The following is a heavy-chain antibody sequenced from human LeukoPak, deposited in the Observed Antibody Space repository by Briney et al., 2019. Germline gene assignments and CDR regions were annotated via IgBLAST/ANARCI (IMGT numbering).Heavy chain of an antibody. V-gene: IGHV4-30-4*01. D-gene: IGHD4-17*01. Sequence: PSETLSLTCTVSGGSISSGDYYWSWIRQPPGKGLEWIGYIYYSGSTYYNPSFKSRVTISVDTSKNQFSLKLSSVTAADTAVYYCARYDYGDYTLDYWGQGTLVTVSS. CDR2: IYYSGST. CDR1: GGSISSGDYY. CDR3: ARYDYGDYTLDY. J-gene: IGHJ4*02.